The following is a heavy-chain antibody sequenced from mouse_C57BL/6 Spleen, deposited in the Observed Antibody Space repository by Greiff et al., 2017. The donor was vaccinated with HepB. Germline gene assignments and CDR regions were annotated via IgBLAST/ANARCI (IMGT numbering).Heavy chain of an antibody. CDR3: ARGGYYGSSYGYFDV. D-gene: IGHD1-1*01. J-gene: IGHJ1*03. CDR2: FHPYNDDT. V-gene: IGHV1-47*01. CDR1: GYTFTTYP. Sequence: VMLVESGAELVKPGASVKMSCKASGYTFTTYPIEWMKQNHGKSLEWIGNFHPYNDDTKYNEKFKGKATLTVEKSSSTVYLELSRLTSDDSAVYYCARGGYYGSSYGYFDVWGTGTTVTVSS.